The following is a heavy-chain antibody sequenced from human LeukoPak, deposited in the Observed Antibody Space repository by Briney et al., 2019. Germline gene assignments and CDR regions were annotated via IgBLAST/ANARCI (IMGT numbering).Heavy chain of an antibody. CDR1: GFTFSSYS. V-gene: IGHV3-48*04. CDR2: ISSSSSNI. J-gene: IGHJ4*02. CDR3: ARDGDSSSQPGNDY. Sequence: GGSLRLSCAASGFTFSSYSMNWVRQAPGKGLEWVSYISSSSSNIYYADSVKGRFTISRDNAKNSLYLQMNSLRAADTAVYYCARDGDSSSQPGNDYWGQGTRVTVSS. D-gene: IGHD6-6*01.